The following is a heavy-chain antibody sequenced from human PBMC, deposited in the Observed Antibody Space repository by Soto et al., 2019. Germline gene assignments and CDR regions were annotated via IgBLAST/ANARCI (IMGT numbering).Heavy chain of an antibody. J-gene: IGHJ6*02. CDR2: VYPSDSDT. V-gene: IGHV5-51*01. D-gene: IGHD2-2*02. Sequence: PGESLKISCKGSEYSFTNYWIGWVRQTPGKGLEWMGTVYPSDSDTRYSPSFRGQVTISADKSITTAYLQWSSLKASGTAIYYCARSTSPLYSMDVWGQGTTVTVSS. CDR3: ARSTSPLYSMDV. CDR1: EYSFTNYW.